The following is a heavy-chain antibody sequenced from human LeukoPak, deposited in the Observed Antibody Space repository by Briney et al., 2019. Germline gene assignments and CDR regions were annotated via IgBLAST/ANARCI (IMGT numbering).Heavy chain of an antibody. J-gene: IGHJ4*02. Sequence: SVKVSCKASGGTFSSYAIRWVRQAPGQGLEWMGGIIPIFGTANYAQKFQGRVTITADKSTSTAYMELSSLRSEDTAVYYCARAARYFDWLLYEDYWGQGTLVTVSS. CDR3: ARAARYFDWLLYEDY. CDR1: GGTFSSYA. D-gene: IGHD3-9*01. CDR2: IIPIFGTA. V-gene: IGHV1-69*06.